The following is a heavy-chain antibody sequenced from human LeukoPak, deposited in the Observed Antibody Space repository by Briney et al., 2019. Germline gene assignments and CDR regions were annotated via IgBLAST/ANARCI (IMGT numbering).Heavy chain of an antibody. CDR2: MNPNSGNT. V-gene: IGHV1-8*02. CDR1: GYTFTSYG. J-gene: IGHJ5*02. Sequence: ASVKVSCKASGYTFTSYGISWVRQAPGQGLEWMGWMNPNSGNTGYAQKFQGRVTMTRNTSISTAYMELSSLRSEDTAVYYCARVGDSRPPWGQGTLVTVSS. D-gene: IGHD3-22*01. CDR3: ARVGDSRPP.